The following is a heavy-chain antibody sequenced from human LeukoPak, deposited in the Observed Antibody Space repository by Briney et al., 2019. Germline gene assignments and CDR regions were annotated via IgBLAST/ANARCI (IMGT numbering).Heavy chain of an antibody. D-gene: IGHD5-18*01. CDR3: TRYPQRGYSYGSYVYFDY. V-gene: IGHV3-21*01. CDR2: ISSSSSYI. J-gene: IGHJ4*02. Sequence: GGSLRLSCAASGFTFSSYSMTWVRQAPGKGLEWVSSISSSSSYIYYADSVKGRFTISRDNAKNSLYLQMNRLRAEDTAVYYCTRYPQRGYSYGSYVYFDYWGQGTLVTVSS. CDR1: GFTFSSYS.